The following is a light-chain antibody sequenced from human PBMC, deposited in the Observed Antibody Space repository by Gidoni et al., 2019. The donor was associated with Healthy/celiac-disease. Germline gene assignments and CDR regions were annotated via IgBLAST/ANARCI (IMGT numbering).Light chain of an antibody. J-gene: IGKJ1*01. CDR3: QQYNNWPRGT. Sequence: EIVMTQSPATLSVSPGERATLSCRASQSVSSNLAWYQQKPGQAPRLLIYGASTRATGIPARFIGSGSGTEFTLTISSLQSEDFAVYYCQQYNNWPRGTFGQGTKAEIK. V-gene: IGKV3-15*01. CDR2: GAS. CDR1: QSVSSN.